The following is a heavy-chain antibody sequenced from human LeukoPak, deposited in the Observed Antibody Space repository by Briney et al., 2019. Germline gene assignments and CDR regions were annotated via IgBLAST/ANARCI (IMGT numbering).Heavy chain of an antibody. D-gene: IGHD6-13*01. V-gene: IGHV4-4*02. Sequence: SETLSLTCAVSGGSISSTNWWSWVRPPPGKGLEWIGEIYHSGSTNYNPSLKSRVTISVDKSKNQFSLKLSSVTAADTAVYYCARDQGYSSSFDPWGQGTLVTVSS. CDR1: GGSISSTNW. CDR2: IYHSGST. J-gene: IGHJ5*02. CDR3: ARDQGYSSSFDP.